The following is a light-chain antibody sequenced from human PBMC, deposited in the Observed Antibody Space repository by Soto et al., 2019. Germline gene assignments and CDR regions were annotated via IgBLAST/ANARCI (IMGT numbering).Light chain of an antibody. CDR3: MQTLQFPLS. Sequence: DIVMTQSPLSLPVTPGEPASISCRSSQSLLHSNGYSYLDWYLHKPGQRPQLLIYLGSNRASGVPDRFSGSVSGTDFTLKISRVEAEDLGVYYCMQTLQFPLSFGQGTKLEIK. CDR2: LGS. CDR1: QSLLHSNGYSY. J-gene: IGKJ2*01. V-gene: IGKV2-28*01.